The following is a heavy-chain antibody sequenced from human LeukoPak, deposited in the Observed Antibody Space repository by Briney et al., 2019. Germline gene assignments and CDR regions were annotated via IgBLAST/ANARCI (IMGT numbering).Heavy chain of an antibody. Sequence: PSETLSLTXAVSGYSISSGYYWGWIRQPPGKGLECIGSIYHSGSTYYNPSLKSRVTISVDTSKNQFSLKLSSVTAADTAVYYCASTYYYGSGRTRTTLPLDYWGQGTLVTVSS. CDR3: ASTYYYGSGRTRTTLPLDY. D-gene: IGHD3-10*01. J-gene: IGHJ4*02. CDR1: GYSISSGYY. CDR2: IYHSGST. V-gene: IGHV4-38-2*01.